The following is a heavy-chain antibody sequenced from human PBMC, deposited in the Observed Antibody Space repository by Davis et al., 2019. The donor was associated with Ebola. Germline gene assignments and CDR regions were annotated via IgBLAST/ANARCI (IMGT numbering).Heavy chain of an antibody. CDR3: ARAQGTVTTSTFDP. Sequence: ASVKVSCKASGYTFTGYYMHWVRQAPGQGLEWMGWINPNSGGTNYAQKFQGWVTMTRDTSISTAYLELSSLRSEDTAVYYCARAQGTVTTSTFDPWGQGTLVTVSS. CDR1: GYTFTGYY. V-gene: IGHV1-2*04. J-gene: IGHJ5*02. CDR2: INPNSGGT. D-gene: IGHD4-11*01.